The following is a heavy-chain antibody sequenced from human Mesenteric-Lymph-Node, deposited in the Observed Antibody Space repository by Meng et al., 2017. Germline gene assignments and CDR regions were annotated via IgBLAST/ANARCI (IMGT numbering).Heavy chain of an antibody. CDR3: ASSDYYRSDY. D-gene: IGHD3-22*01. V-gene: IGHV4-4*02. CDR1: GGSISRSSG. CDR2: TSHSGST. J-gene: IGHJ4*02. Sequence: QVQREEAGPGPWKPSEPLSLACGVSGGSISRSSGWSWVRQPPGKGLEGIGETSHSGSTNYSPSLKSRVTISIDKSKHQLSLKLNSVTAADTAVYYCASSDYYRSDYWGQGTLVTVSS.